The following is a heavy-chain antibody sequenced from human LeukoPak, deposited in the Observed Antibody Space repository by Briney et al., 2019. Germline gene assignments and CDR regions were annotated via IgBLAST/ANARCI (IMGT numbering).Heavy chain of an antibody. V-gene: IGHV1-69*05. Sequence: GASVKVSCKASGGTFSSYTISWVRQAPGQGLEWMGRIIPTFGTANYAQKFQGRVTITTDESTSTAYMELSSLRSEDTAVYYCARDLTMIAPEDAFDIWGQGTMVTVSS. CDR2: IIPTFGTA. CDR3: ARDLTMIAPEDAFDI. J-gene: IGHJ3*02. CDR1: GGTFSSYT. D-gene: IGHD3-22*01.